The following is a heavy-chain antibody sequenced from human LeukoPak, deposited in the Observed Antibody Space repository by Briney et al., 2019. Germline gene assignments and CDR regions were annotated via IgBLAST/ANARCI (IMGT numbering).Heavy chain of an antibody. CDR3: ARVDYGDYGFDY. J-gene: IGHJ4*02. Sequence: GGSLRLSCAASGFTFITYAMSWVRQAPGKGLEWVSVIYSGGSTYYADSVKGRFTISRDNSKNTLYLQMNSLRAEDTAVYYCARVDYGDYGFDYWGQGTLVTVSS. V-gene: IGHV3-66*01. D-gene: IGHD4-17*01. CDR2: IYSGGST. CDR1: GFTFITYA.